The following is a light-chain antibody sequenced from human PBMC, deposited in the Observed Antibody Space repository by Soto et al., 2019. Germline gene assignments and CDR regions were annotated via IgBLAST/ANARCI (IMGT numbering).Light chain of an antibody. CDR1: QSISNY. CDR2: LAS. V-gene: IGKV1-39*01. J-gene: IGKJ1*01. Sequence: DIQMTQSPSSLSASVGDRVTITCRASQSISNYLNWYQQKPGKAPKFLIYLASSLQRGVPSRFSGSGSGTDFTLTISSLQPEDFATYYCQQSYSTPRTFGQGTKVDI. CDR3: QQSYSTPRT.